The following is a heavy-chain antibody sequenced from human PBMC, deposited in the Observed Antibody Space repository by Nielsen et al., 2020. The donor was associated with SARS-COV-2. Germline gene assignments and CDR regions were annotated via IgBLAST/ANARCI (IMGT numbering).Heavy chain of an antibody. CDR1: GGSFSGYY. CDR3: ARGVTITMVRGVIIRASDYYYYMDV. V-gene: IGHV4-34*01. CDR2: INHSGST. D-gene: IGHD3-10*01. Sequence: SETLSLTCAVYGGSFSGYYWSWIRQPPGKGLEWIGEINHSGSTNYNPSLKSRVTISVDTSKNQFSLKLSSVTAADTAVYYCARGVTITMVRGVIIRASDYYYYMDVWGKGTTVTVSS. J-gene: IGHJ6*03.